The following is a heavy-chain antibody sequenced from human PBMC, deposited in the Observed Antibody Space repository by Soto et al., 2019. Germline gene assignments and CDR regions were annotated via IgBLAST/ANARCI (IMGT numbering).Heavy chain of an antibody. CDR3: ARSPIIAVAGGEYMDV. CDR1: GFTFSSYD. J-gene: IGHJ6*03. D-gene: IGHD6-19*01. CDR2: IGTAGDT. V-gene: IGHV3-13*01. Sequence: GGSLRLSCAASGFTFSSYDMHWVRQATGKGLEWVSAIGTAGDTYYPGSVKGRFTISRENAKNSLYLQMNSLRAGDTAVYYCARSPIIAVAGGEYMDVWGKGTTVTVSS.